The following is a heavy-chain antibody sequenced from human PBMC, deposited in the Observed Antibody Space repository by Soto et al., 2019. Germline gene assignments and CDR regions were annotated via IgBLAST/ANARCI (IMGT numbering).Heavy chain of an antibody. CDR2: IVVGSGNT. D-gene: IGHD6-13*01. J-gene: IGHJ6*01. Sequence: GRKARGQRLEWIGWIVVGSGNTNYAQKFQERVTITRDMSTSTAYMERSSLRSEDTAVYYCAADDPPRGAAAGFFYSYDG. CDR3: AADDPPRGAAAGFFYSYDG. V-gene: IGHV1-58*01.